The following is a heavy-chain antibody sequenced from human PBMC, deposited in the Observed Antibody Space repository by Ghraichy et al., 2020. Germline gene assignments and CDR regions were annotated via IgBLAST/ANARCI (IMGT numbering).Heavy chain of an antibody. CDR3: ARAARLRFLEWLLPDFDY. V-gene: IGHV1-18*04. J-gene: IGHJ4*02. CDR2: ISAYNGNT. CDR1: GSPFTSSG. Sequence: ASVKVSCKVSGSPFTSSGISWERQAPGQGLEWMGWISAYNGNTNYAQKLQGRVTMTTDTSTSTAYMELRSLRSDDTAVYYCARAARLRFLEWLLPDFDYWGQVTLVTVSS. D-gene: IGHD3-3*01.